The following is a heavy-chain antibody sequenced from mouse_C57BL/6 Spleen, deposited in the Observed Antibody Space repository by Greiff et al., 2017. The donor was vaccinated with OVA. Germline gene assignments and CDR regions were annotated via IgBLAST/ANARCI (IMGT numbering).Heavy chain of an antibody. CDR3: TDYGPYAMDY. Sequence: DVMLVESGGGLVQPGGSMKLSCVASGCLVRHYCMNWVRQSPEKGLEWVAQIRLKSDNYATHYAESVKGRFTISRDDSKSSVYLQMNNLRAEDTGIYYCTDYGPYAMDYWGQGTSVTVSS. CDR2: IRLKSDNYAT. D-gene: IGHD1-1*02. CDR1: GCLVRHYC. V-gene: IGHV6-3*01. J-gene: IGHJ4*01.